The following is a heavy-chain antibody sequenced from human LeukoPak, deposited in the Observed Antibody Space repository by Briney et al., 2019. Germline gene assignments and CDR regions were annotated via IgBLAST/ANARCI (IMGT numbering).Heavy chain of an antibody. V-gene: IGHV3-9*01. Sequence: GGSLRLSCAASGFTFDDYSMHWVRQAPGKGLEWVSGISWNSGSAGYADSVKGRFTISRGNAKNSLYLQMNSLRAEDTAVYYCARDDYDSSGYYLGYWGQGTLVTVSS. CDR1: GFTFDDYS. CDR3: ARDDYDSSGYYLGY. J-gene: IGHJ4*02. D-gene: IGHD3-22*01. CDR2: ISWNSGSA.